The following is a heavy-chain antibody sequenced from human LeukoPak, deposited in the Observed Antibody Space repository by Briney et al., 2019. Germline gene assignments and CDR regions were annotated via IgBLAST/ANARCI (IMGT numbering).Heavy chain of an antibody. J-gene: IGHJ4*02. D-gene: IGHD6-19*01. CDR3: ARGHSSGWPIDY. CDR2: ISSSSSYI. Sequence: GGSLRLSCAASGFTFSSYSMNWVRQAPGKGLEWVSSISSSSSYIYYADSVKGRFTISRDNAKNSLYLQMNSLRAEDTAVYYCARGHSSGWPIDYWGQGTLVTVSS. V-gene: IGHV3-21*01. CDR1: GFTFSSYS.